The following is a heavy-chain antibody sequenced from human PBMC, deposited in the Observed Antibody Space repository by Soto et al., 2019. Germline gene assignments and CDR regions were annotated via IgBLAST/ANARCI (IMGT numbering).Heavy chain of an antibody. CDR2: INPNSGGT. D-gene: IGHD6-13*01. CDR1: GYTFTGYY. CDR3: ARDSLALGRALAAAGSWYFDL. V-gene: IGHV1-2*02. Sequence: QVQLVQSGAEVKKPGASMKVSCKASGYTFTGYYMHWVRQAPGQGLEWMGWINPNSGGTNYAQKFQGRVTMTRDTSISTAYMELRRLRSDDTAVYYCARDSLALGRALAAAGSWYFDLWGRGTLVTVSS. J-gene: IGHJ2*01.